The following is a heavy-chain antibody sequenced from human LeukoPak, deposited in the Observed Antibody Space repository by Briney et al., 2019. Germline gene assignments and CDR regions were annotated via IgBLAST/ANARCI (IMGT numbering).Heavy chain of an antibody. J-gene: IGHJ5*02. Sequence: PSEALSLTCTVSGGSISSYYWSWIRQPPGKGLEWIGYIYTSGSTNYNPSLKSRVTISVDTSKNQFSLKLSSVTAADTAVYYCARLRNNWFDPWGQGTLVTVSS. CDR3: ARLRNNWFDP. V-gene: IGHV4-4*09. D-gene: IGHD3-10*01. CDR1: GGSISSYY. CDR2: IYTSGST.